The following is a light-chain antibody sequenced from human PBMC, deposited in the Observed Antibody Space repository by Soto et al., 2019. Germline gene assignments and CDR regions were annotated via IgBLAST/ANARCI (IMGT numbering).Light chain of an antibody. Sequence: DIQMTQSPPSLSASVGDRVTITCRASQYISRYLNWYQKKPGKAPKLLIYDASSLQSGVPQRFSGSGSGTYFSLTISSLQPEDYATYYCQQSFASPPLTFGGGTKVEIK. J-gene: IGKJ4*01. CDR3: QQSFASPPLT. CDR2: DAS. V-gene: IGKV1-39*01. CDR1: QYISRY.